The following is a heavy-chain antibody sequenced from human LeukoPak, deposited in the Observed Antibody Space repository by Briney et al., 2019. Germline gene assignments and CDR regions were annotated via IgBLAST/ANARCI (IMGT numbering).Heavy chain of an antibody. Sequence: GGTLRLSCAASGFTFSSYAMSWVRQAPGKGLEWVSAISGSGGSTYYADSVKGRFTISRDNSKNTLYLQMNSLRAEDTAVYYCANAVGTTNQWELPDWFDPWGQGTLVTVSS. CDR2: ISGSGGST. CDR3: ANAVGTTNQWELPDWFDP. J-gene: IGHJ5*02. CDR1: GFTFSSYA. D-gene: IGHD1-26*01. V-gene: IGHV3-23*01.